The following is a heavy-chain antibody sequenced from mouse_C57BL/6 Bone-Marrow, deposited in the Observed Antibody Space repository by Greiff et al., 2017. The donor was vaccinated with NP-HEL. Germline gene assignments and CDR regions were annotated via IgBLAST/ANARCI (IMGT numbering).Heavy chain of an antibody. J-gene: IGHJ2*01. CDR3: ARSYGVDY. CDR1: GYSITSGYY. Sequence: EVQLQESGPGLVKPSQSLSLTCSVTGYSITSGYYWNWIRQFPGNKLEWMGYISYDGSNNYNPSLKNRISITRDTSKNQFFLKLNSVTTEDTATYYCARSYGVDYWGQGTTLTVSS. CDR2: ISYDGSN. D-gene: IGHD1-1*02. V-gene: IGHV3-6*01.